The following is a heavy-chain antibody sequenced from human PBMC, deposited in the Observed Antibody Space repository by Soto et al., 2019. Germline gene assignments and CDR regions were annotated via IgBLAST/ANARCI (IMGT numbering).Heavy chain of an antibody. Sequence: HPGGSLRLSCAASGFTFSSYSMNWVRQAPGKGLEWVSYISSSSGAIYYADSVKGRFTISRDNAENSLYLQMNSLRAEDTAVYYCARVGVSSGYYYEDAFDIWGQGTMVTVSS. CDR3: ARVGVSSGYYYEDAFDI. J-gene: IGHJ3*02. V-gene: IGHV3-48*01. CDR2: ISSSSGAI. D-gene: IGHD3-22*01. CDR1: GFTFSSYS.